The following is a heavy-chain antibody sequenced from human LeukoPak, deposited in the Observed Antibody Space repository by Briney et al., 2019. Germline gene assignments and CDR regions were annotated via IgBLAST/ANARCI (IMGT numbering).Heavy chain of an antibody. CDR1: GYTFTSYA. V-gene: IGHV7-4-1*02. CDR2: INTNTGNP. J-gene: IGHJ3*02. Sequence: GASVKVSCKASGYTFTSYAMNWVRQAPGQGLEWMGWINTNTGNPTYAQGFTGRFVFPLDTSVSTAYLQISSLKAEDTAVYYCARPSIAAAGKPRDAFDIWGQGTMVTVSS. CDR3: ARPSIAAAGKPRDAFDI. D-gene: IGHD6-13*01.